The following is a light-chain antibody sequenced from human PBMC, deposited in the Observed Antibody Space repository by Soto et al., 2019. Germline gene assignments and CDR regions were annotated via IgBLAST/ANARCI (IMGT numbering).Light chain of an antibody. CDR2: DAY. Sequence: IQLTHSPSTLSASFGDIVTITSRASQSISSWLAWYQQKPGKAPKLLIYDAYSLESGTPSRFSGRRSGTEFTLTISSLQPEDFATYYCQQANNFPWTFGRGTKVDIK. V-gene: IGKV1-12*01. CDR1: QSISSW. J-gene: IGKJ1*01. CDR3: QQANNFPWT.